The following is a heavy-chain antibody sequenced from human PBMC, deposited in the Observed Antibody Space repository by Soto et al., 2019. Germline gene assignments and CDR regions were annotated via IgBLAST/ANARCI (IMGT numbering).Heavy chain of an antibody. CDR3: ARDVIAAAGTAG. V-gene: IGHV1-69*13. CDR2: IIPIFGTA. D-gene: IGHD6-13*01. J-gene: IGHJ4*02. CDR1: GGTFSSYA. Sequence: ASVKVSCKASGGTFSSYAISWVRQAPGQGLEWMGGIIPIFGTANYAQKFQGRVTITADESASTAYMELSSLRSEDTAVYYCARDVIAAAGTAGWGQGTLVTVSS.